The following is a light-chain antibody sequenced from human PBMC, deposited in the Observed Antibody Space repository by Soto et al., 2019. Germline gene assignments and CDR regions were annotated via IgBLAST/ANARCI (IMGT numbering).Light chain of an antibody. CDR3: QAWDSRSYVV. CDR1: KLGYKY. Sequence: SYELTQPPSVSVSPGQTAIITCSGDKLGYKYTSWYQQKPGQSPVLVIYQDNKRPSGIPERFSGSNSGNTATLTISGTQAMDEADYYCQAWDSRSYVVFGGGTKLTVL. J-gene: IGLJ3*02. CDR2: QDN. V-gene: IGLV3-1*01.